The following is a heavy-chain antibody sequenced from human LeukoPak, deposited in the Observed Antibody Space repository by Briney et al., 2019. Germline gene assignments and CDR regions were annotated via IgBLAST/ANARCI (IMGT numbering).Heavy chain of an antibody. CDR1: GFSVSSFG. CDR3: AQRYSSGWYPY. CDR2: ISVDGETA. Sequence: GGSLRLSCAVSGFSVSSFGMSWVRQAPGKGLEWISAISVDGETAYYADSVKGRFIISRDNSKNTLYLQLSSLRAEDTAVYYCAQRYSSGWYPYCGQGSLVSVSS. J-gene: IGHJ4*02. D-gene: IGHD6-19*01. V-gene: IGHV3-23*01.